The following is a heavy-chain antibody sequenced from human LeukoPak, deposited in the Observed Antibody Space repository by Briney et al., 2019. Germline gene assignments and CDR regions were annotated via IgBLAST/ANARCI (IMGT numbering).Heavy chain of an antibody. CDR3: ARGTVDTAMVLDY. V-gene: IGHV4-34*01. CDR2: INHSGST. CDR1: GGSFSGYY. D-gene: IGHD5-18*01. Sequence: SETLSLTCAVYGGSFSGYYWSWIRQPPGKGLEWIGEINHSGSTNYNPSLKSRVTISVDTSKNQFSLKLSSVTAADTAVYYCARGTVDTAMVLDYWGQGTLVTVSS. J-gene: IGHJ4*02.